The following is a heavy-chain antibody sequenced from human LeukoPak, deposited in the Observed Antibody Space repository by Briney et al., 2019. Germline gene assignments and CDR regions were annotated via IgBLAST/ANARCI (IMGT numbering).Heavy chain of an antibody. J-gene: IGHJ4*02. CDR2: IIPIFGTA. CDR1: GGTFSNYA. Sequence: SVKVSCKASGGTFSNYAISWVRQAPGQGLEWMGGIIPIFGTANYAQKFQGRVTITADESTSTAYMELSSLRSEDTAVYYCARGRAYCGGDCYFDYWGQGTLVTVSS. CDR3: ARGRAYCGGDCYFDY. D-gene: IGHD2-21*01. V-gene: IGHV1-69*01.